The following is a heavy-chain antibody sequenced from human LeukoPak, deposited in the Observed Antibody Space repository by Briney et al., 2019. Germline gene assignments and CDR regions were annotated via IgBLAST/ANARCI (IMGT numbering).Heavy chain of an antibody. CDR1: GFTFSSYG. CDR2: ISGSSDST. V-gene: IGHV3-48*04. CDR3: ARDPPSH. Sequence: PGRSLRLSCAASGFTFSSYGMHWVRQAPGKGLEWVSYISGSSDSTNYADSVKSRFTISRDNAKNSLYLQMNSLRAEDTAVYYCARDPPSHWGRGTLVTVSS. D-gene: IGHD2-2*01. J-gene: IGHJ4*02.